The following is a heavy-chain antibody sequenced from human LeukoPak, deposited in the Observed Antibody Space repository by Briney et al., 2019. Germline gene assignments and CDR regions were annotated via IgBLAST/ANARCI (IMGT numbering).Heavy chain of an antibody. Sequence: PGGSLRLSCAASGFTFSSYAMSWVRQAPGKGLEWVSAISGSGGSTYYADSVKGRFTISRDNAKNTLYLQMNSLRAEDTAVYYCARVGWGDYYDSSGSFDYWGQGTLVTVSS. D-gene: IGHD3-22*01. CDR1: GFTFSSYA. CDR3: ARVGWGDYYDSSGSFDY. CDR2: ISGSGGST. V-gene: IGHV3-23*01. J-gene: IGHJ4*02.